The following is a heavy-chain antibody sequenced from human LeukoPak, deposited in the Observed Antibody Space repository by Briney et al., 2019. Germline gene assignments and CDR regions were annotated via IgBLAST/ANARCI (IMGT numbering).Heavy chain of an antibody. J-gene: IGHJ4*02. V-gene: IGHV1-8*01. CDR2: MNPNSGNT. Sequence: ASVKVSCKASGYTFTSYDINWVRQATGQGLEWMGWMNPNSGNTGYAQKFQGRVTMTRNTSISTAYMELSSLGSEDTAVYYCARGPRAYGDLDYWGQGTLVTVSS. CDR3: ARGPRAYGDLDY. D-gene: IGHD4-17*01. CDR1: GYTFTSYD.